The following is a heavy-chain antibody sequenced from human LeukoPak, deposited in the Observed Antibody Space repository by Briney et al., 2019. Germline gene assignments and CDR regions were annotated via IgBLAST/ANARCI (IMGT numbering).Heavy chain of an antibody. J-gene: IGHJ4*02. V-gene: IGHV3-23*01. CDR3: AKDLGDYCGGDCYLGY. CDR2: ISGSGGST. D-gene: IGHD2-21*02. Sequence: GGSLRLSCAASGFTFSSYVMSWVRQAPGKGLEWVSAISGSGGSTYYADSVKGRFTISRDNSKNTLYLQMNSLRAEDTAVYYCAKDLGDYCGGDCYLGYWGQGTLVTVSS. CDR1: GFTFSSYV.